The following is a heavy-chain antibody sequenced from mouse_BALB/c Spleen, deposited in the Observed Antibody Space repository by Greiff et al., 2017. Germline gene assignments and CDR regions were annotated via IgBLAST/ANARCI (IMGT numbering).Heavy chain of an antibody. Sequence: EVQRVESGGGLVQPGGSLRLSCATSGFTFTDYYMSWVRQPPGQALEWLGFIRNKANGYTTEYSASVKGRFTISRDNSQSILYLQMNTLRAEDSATYDGAREGVYYYGSSPWFAYWGQGTLVTVSA. D-gene: IGHD1-1*01. CDR2: IRNKANGYTT. CDR1: GFTFTDYY. J-gene: IGHJ3*01. V-gene: IGHV7-3*02. CDR3: AREGVYYYGSSPWFAY.